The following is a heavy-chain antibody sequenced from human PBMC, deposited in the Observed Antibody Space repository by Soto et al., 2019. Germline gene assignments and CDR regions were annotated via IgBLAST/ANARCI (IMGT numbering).Heavy chain of an antibody. Sequence: EVQLVESGGGLVKPGGSLRLSCAASGFTFSNAWMNWVRQAPGKGLEWVGRIKSKINSETTYYAAPVTGRFTISRDDSKNPLYLQMNSLKTEYTAVYYCTTDCDYGVPPKFAYWGQGALVTVSS. CDR2: IKSKINSETT. D-gene: IGHD4-17*01. CDR3: TTDCDYGVPPKFAY. V-gene: IGHV3-15*07. CDR1: GFTFSNAW. J-gene: IGHJ4*02.